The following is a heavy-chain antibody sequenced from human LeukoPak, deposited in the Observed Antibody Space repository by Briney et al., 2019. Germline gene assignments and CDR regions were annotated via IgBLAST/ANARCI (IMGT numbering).Heavy chain of an antibody. Sequence: PGGSLRLSCAASGFTFSSYAMSWVRQAPGKGLEWVSAISGSGGSTYYADSVKGRFTISRDNSKNTLYLQMNSLRAEDTAVYYCAKVKHGPIVVVGSGLDYWGQGTLVTVSS. V-gene: IGHV3-23*01. CDR1: GFTFSSYA. CDR3: AKVKHGPIVVVGSGLDY. CDR2: ISGSGGST. D-gene: IGHD3-22*01. J-gene: IGHJ4*02.